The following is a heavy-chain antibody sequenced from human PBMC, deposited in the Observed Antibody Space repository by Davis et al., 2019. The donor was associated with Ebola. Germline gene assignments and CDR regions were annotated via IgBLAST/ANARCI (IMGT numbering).Heavy chain of an antibody. CDR3: ARATSSGWRAFFDY. CDR1: GGSISSYY. CDR2: IYYSGST. V-gene: IGHV4-59*01. D-gene: IGHD6-19*01. J-gene: IGHJ4*02. Sequence: SETLSLTCTVSGGSISSYYWSWIRQPPGKGLEWIGYIYYSGSTNYNPSLKSRVTISVDTSKNQFSLKLSSVTAADTAVYYCARATSSGWRAFFDYWGQGTLVTASS.